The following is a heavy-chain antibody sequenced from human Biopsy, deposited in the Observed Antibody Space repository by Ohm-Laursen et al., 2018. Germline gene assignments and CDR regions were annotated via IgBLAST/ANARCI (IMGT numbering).Heavy chain of an antibody. J-gene: IGHJ4*02. V-gene: IGHV2-5*02. D-gene: IGHD5-24*01. CDR1: GFSLNTGGVG. CDR2: VYWDNDK. CDR3: AHSAGSDGFNVDFDY. Sequence: TQTLTLTCTFSGFSLNTGGVGVGWIRQPPGKAPQWLALVYWDNDKRYSPTLKNRLTITKDTSQNQVVLTMTNMEPVDTGTYYCAHSAGSDGFNVDFDYWGQGTLVTVPS.